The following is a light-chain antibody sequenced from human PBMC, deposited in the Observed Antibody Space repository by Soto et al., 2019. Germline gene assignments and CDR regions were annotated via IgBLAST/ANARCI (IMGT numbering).Light chain of an antibody. CDR2: GAS. J-gene: IGKJ3*01. V-gene: IGKV3-20*01. CDR3: QQYGSSRPSP. CDR1: QSVSSSY. Sequence: EIVLTQSPGTLSLSPGERATLSCRASQSVSSSYLAWYQQKAGQAPRLLIYGASSRATGIPDRFSGSGSGTDFTLTISRLEPEDFAEYYCQQYGSSRPSPFGPGTKVDIK.